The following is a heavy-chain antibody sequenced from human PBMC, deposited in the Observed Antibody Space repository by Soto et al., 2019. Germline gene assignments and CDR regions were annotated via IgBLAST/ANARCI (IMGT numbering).Heavy chain of an antibody. Sequence: QVQLVQSGAEVKKPVSSVKVSCKASGGTFKSSVFSWVRQAPGQGLEWMGGFITLFGAPNYAQKLQGRVTITADESTSTVYMEMSNLTCEDSDVYYCARGRTVYSAVLHYYSGNDLWCQGTTVAVSS. J-gene: IGHJ6*02. CDR2: FITLFGAP. D-gene: IGHD1-20*01. CDR3: ARGRTVYSAVLHYYSGNDL. V-gene: IGHV1-69*01. CDR1: GGTFKSSV.